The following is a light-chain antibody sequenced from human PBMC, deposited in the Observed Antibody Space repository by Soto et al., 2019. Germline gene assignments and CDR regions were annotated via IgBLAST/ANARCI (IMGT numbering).Light chain of an antibody. CDR3: LQYDTAPRT. Sequence: EIVLTQSPGTLSLSPGERATPSCRASQSVSSSLLPWYQQKPGPAPRLLIYGASSRATGIPDRFSGSGSGTDFTLTISRLEAEDSAVYYCLQYDTAPRTFGQGTLLEIK. CDR1: QSVSSSL. V-gene: IGKV3-20*01. CDR2: GAS. J-gene: IGKJ5*01.